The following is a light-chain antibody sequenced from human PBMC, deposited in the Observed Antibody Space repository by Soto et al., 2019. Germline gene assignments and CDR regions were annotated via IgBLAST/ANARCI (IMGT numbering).Light chain of an antibody. V-gene: IGKV1-5*01. CDR1: QRISSW. Sequence: DIQMTQSPSTLSASVGDRVTITCRASQRISSWLAWYQQKPGKAPKLLIYDASSLESGVPSRFNGSGSGTEFTLTISSLQPDDFATYYCQQYDTYTWTFGQGTKVEI. CDR3: QQYDTYTWT. CDR2: DAS. J-gene: IGKJ1*01.